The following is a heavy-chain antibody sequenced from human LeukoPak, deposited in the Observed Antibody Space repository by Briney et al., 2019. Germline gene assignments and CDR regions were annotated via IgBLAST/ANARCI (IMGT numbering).Heavy chain of an antibody. Sequence: GGSLRLSCAASGFSFSNYAMTWVRPAPGKGLEWVSTISSSGKSGDKTYYEDSVKGRLTISRDNSKNTLYLQVNRLRAEDTAMYYCLRGGWGSLLDYWGQGTLVTASS. V-gene: IGHV3-23*01. CDR2: ISSSGKSGDKT. D-gene: IGHD2-21*01. J-gene: IGHJ4*02. CDR1: GFSFSNYA. CDR3: LRGGWGSLLDY.